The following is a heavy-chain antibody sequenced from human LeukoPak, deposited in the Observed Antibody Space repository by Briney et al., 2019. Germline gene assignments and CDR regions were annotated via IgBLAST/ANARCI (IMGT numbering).Heavy chain of an antibody. CDR3: ARFSIRGGATSLDY. CDR2: INTGNGNT. D-gene: IGHD1-26*01. Sequence: EASVKVSCKASGYTFTSYAIHWVRQAPGQRLEWMGWINTGNGNTKYSQKFQGRVTITRDTSASTAYMELSSLRSEDTAVYYCARFSIRGGATSLDYRGQGTLVTVSS. CDR1: GYTFTSYA. J-gene: IGHJ4*02. V-gene: IGHV1-3*04.